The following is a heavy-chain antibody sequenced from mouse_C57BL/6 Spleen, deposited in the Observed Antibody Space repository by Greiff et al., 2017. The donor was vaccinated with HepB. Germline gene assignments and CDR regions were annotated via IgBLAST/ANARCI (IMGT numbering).Heavy chain of an antibody. CDR1: GYTFTDYY. CDR2: INPNNGGT. CDR3: ARSKGTSVFFDY. D-gene: IGHD3-3*01. V-gene: IGHV1-26*01. Sequence: EVQLQQSGPELVKPGASVKISCKASGYTFTDYYMNWVKQSHGKSLEWIGDINPNNGGTSYNQKFKGKATLTVDKSSSTAYMELRSLTSEDSAVYYCARSKGTSVFFDYWGQGTTLTVSS. J-gene: IGHJ2*01.